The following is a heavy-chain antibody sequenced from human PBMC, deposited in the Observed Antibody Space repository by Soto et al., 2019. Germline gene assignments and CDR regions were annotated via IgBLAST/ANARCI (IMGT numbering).Heavy chain of an antibody. Sequence: QLQLVQSGAEVKKPGSSVKVSCKASGGTFSSYAISWVRQAPGQGLEWMGGIIPIFSTANYAQKFQGRVTITADESTSTTVRELSSLRSEDTAVYYCARSSRGSSAGDYWGQGTLVTVSS. J-gene: IGHJ4*02. D-gene: IGHD6-6*01. V-gene: IGHV1-69*01. CDR3: ARSSRGSSAGDY. CDR2: IIPIFSTA. CDR1: GGTFSSYA.